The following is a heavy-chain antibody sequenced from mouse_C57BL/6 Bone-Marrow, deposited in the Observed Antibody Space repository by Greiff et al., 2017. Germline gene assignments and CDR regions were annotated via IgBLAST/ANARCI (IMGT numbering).Heavy chain of an antibody. V-gene: IGHV1-69*01. CDR1: GYTFTSYW. J-gene: IGHJ1*03. CDR3: ARHRRGYDV. CDR2: IDPSDSYT. Sequence: VKLQQPGAELVMPGASVKLSCKASGYTFTSYWMHWVKQRPGQGLEWIGEIDPSDSYTNYNQKFKGKSTLTVDKSSSTAYMQLSSLTSEDSAVYYCARHRRGYDVWGTGTTVTVAS.